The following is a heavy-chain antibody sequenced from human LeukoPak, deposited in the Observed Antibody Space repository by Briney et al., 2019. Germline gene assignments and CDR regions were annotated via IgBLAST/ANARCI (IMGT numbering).Heavy chain of an antibody. J-gene: IGHJ4*02. CDR2: IYYSGST. CDR3: ARHPSSSGGYYNY. V-gene: IGHV4-39*01. CDR1: GGSISSYY. Sequence: SETLSLTCTVSGGSISSYYWGWIRQPPGKGLEWIGSIYYSGSTYYNPSLKSRVTISVDTSKNQFSLKLSSVTAADTAVYYCARHPSSSGGYYNYWGQGTLVTVSS. D-gene: IGHD3-3*01.